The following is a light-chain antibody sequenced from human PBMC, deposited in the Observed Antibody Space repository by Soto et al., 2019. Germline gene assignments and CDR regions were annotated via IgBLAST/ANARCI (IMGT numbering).Light chain of an antibody. V-gene: IGLV2-8*01. Sequence: QSALTQPPSASGSPGQSVAISCTGTSSGVGGYNYVSWYQQHPGKAPKLMIYEVNKRPSGVPDRFSGSKSGNTASQTVSGLQAEDEADYYCSSYAGSSNVFGTGTKVTVL. J-gene: IGLJ1*01. CDR3: SSYAGSSNV. CDR1: SSGVGGYNY. CDR2: EVN.